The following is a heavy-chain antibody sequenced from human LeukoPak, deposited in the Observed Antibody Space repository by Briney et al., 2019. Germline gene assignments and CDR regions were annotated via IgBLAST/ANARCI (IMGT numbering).Heavy chain of an antibody. J-gene: IGHJ6*03. CDR3: ARGTEFYGYDPFYYYYYYMDV. Sequence: PGGSLRLSCAASGFTFSSYSMNWVRQAPGKGLECVSYISSSSSTIYYADSVKVRFTISRDNAKNSLYLQMNSLRAEDTAVYYCARGTEFYGYDPFYYYYYYMDVWGKGTTVTVSS. CDR2: ISSSSSTI. V-gene: IGHV3-48*01. D-gene: IGHD5-18*01. CDR1: GFTFSSYS.